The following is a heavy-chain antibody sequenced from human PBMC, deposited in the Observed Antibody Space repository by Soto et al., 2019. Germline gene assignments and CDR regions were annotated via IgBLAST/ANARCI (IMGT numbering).Heavy chain of an antibody. J-gene: IGHJ4*02. CDR1: GGSISSDDYY. CDR3: ARDRSNSPDYFGY. D-gene: IGHD6-6*01. Sequence: PSETLSLTCTVSGGSISSDDYYWTWIRQPPGKGLEWIGYIYYSGRTNYNPSLESRLTISIDTSKNQFSLNLSSVSAADTAVYYCARDRSNSPDYFGYWGQGTLVTVSS. V-gene: IGHV4-30-4*01. CDR2: IYYSGRT.